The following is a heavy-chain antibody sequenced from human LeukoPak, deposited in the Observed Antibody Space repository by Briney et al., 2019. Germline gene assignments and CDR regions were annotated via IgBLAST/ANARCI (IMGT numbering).Heavy chain of an antibody. CDR1: GGSFSGYY. Sequence: PSETLSLTCAVYGGSFSGYYWSWIRQPPGKGLEWIGEINHSGSTNYNPSLKSRVTISVDTSKNQFSLKLSPATAADTAVYYCARGNFYIAAAGTRWFDPWGQGTLVTVSS. CDR3: ARGNFYIAAAGTRWFDP. CDR2: INHSGST. J-gene: IGHJ5*02. V-gene: IGHV4-34*01. D-gene: IGHD6-13*01.